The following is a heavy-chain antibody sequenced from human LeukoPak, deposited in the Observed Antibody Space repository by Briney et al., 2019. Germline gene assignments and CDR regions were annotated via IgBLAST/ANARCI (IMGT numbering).Heavy chain of an antibody. V-gene: IGHV4-39*07. CDR3: ARDAAAAARGDY. J-gene: IGHJ4*02. CDR2: IYYSGST. D-gene: IGHD6-13*01. CDR1: GGSISSSSYY. Sequence: SETLSLTCTVSGGSISSSSYYWGWIRQPPGKGLEWIGSIYYSGSTYYNPSLKSRVTISVDTSKNQFSLKLSSVTAADTAVYYCARDAAAAARGDYWGQGTLVTVSS.